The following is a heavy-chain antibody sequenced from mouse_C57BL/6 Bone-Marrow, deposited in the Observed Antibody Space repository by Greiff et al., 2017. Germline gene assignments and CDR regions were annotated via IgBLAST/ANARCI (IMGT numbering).Heavy chain of an antibody. CDR2: ISDGGSYT. J-gene: IGHJ3*01. V-gene: IGHV5-4*01. D-gene: IGHD1-1*02. Sequence: EVQLQESGGGLVKPGGSLKLSCAASGFTFSSYAMSWVRQTPEKRLEWVATISDGGSYTYYPDNVKGRFTISRDNAKNNLYLQRSHLKSEDTAMYYCARDGGSPTAYWGQGTLVTVSA. CDR3: ARDGGSPTAY. CDR1: GFTFSSYA.